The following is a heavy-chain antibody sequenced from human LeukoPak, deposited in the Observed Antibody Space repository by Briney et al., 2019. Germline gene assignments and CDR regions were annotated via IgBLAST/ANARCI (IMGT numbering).Heavy chain of an antibody. V-gene: IGHV4-4*07. Sequence: SETLSLTCTVSGGSISSYYWNWIRQPAGKGLEWIGRISSSGSANYNPFLKSLVTLSVDTSRNLLSLILNSVTAADTAVFYCATEPTRTPYYYMDVWGKGTTVIVSS. CDR3: ATEPTRTPYYYMDV. CDR2: ISSSGSA. J-gene: IGHJ6*03. CDR1: GGSISSYY. D-gene: IGHD1-1*01.